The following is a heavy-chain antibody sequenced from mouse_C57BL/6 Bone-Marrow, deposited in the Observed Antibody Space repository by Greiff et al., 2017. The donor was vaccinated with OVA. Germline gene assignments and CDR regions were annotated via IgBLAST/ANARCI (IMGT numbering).Heavy chain of an antibody. CDR2: INPGSGGT. J-gene: IGHJ2*01. V-gene: IGHV1-54*01. CDR3: ARYGSSHLDY. D-gene: IGHD1-1*01. Sequence: QVQLQQSGAELVRPGTSVKVSCKASGYAFTNYLIEWVKQRPGQGLEWIGVINPGSGGTNYNEKFKGKATLTVDTSSSTAYMQLSSLTSEDSAVYYCARYGSSHLDYWGQGTTLTVSS. CDR1: GYAFTNYL.